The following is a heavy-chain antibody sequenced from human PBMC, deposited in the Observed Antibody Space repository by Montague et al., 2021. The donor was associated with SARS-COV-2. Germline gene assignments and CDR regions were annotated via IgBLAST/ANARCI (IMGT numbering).Heavy chain of an antibody. CDR3: ARHYGSSLDS. Sequence: SETLSLTCTVSGGSISSTTYRWVWLRQPPGKGLGWIGFISYSGTTFYNPSLKSRISMSVDTPKSQFSLNLTSVTAADTAVYSGARHYGSSLDSWGQGILVAVSS. D-gene: IGHD4-17*01. J-gene: IGHJ4*02. CDR2: ISYSGTT. V-gene: IGHV4-39*01. CDR1: GGSISSTTYR.